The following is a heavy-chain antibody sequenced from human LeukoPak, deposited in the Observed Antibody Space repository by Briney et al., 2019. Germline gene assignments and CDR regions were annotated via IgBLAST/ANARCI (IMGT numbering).Heavy chain of an antibody. D-gene: IGHD1-26*01. J-gene: IGHJ5*02. V-gene: IGHV1-8*01. CDR2: MNPNSGNT. Sequence: SVQVSCKASGYTFNSYDINWLRQATGQGLEWMGWMNPNSGNTGYAQKFQGRVTMTRNTSISTAYMELSSLRSEDTAVYYCARGLSYGIVGARGFDPWGQGTLVTVSS. CDR1: GYTFNSYD. CDR3: ARGLSYGIVGARGFDP.